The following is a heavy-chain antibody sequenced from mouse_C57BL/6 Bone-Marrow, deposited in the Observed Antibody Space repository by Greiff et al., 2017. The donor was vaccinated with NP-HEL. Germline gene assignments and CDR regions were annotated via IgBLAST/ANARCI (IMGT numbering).Heavy chain of an antibody. D-gene: IGHD1-2*01. J-gene: IGHJ2*01. CDR1: GYSFTGYY. CDR2: INPSTGGT. CDR3: ERGTAGDY. V-gene: IGHV1-42*01. Sequence: VQLKESGPELVKPGASVKISCKASGYSFTGYYMNWVKQSPEKSLEWIGEINPSTGGTTYNQKFKAKATLTVDKSSSTAYMQLKSVTSEDSAVYYCERGTAGDYWGKGTTLTVPS.